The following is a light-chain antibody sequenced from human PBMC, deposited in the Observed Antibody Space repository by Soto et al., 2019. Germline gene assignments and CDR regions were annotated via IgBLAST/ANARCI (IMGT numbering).Light chain of an antibody. J-gene: IGKJ1*01. CDR1: RSISSR. Sequence: DIQLTQSPSTLSASVGDRVTITCRASRSISSRLAWYQHKPGKPPRLLIFDASILHIGVPSRFSGSGSGTDXXLXVSXLQXXXFXTYYCQQSDSYLQGTFGQGTKVEIK. CDR2: DAS. CDR3: QQSDSYLQGT. V-gene: IGKV1-5*01.